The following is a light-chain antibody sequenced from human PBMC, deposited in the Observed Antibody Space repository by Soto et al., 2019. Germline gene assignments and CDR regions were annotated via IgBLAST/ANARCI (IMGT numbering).Light chain of an antibody. CDR1: QSVSRSL. CDR2: GAS. J-gene: IGKJ2*03. Sequence: EIVLTQSPGTLSLSPGERATLSCRASQSVSRSLLAWYQQKPGKAPRLLFYGASTRATGIADRFSGSGSGTDFTLTISRLEPEDVSVYYCQQYGNPPPYSFGQGTKLEIK. V-gene: IGKV3-20*01. CDR3: QQYGNPPPYS.